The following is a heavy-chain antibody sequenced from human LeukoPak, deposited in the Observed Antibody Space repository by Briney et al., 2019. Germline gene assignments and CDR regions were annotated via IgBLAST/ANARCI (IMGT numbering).Heavy chain of an antibody. CDR1: GFTFSSYA. V-gene: IGHV3-30*04. J-gene: IGHJ4*02. CDR2: IYKNGRER. Sequence: PGGSLRLSCAASGFTFSSYAMHWVRQAPGKGLEWVSGIYKNGRERYGDSVKGRFTISRDNSKNTLYLQMNSLRAEDTAVYYCARHGGNSSFDYWGQGTLVTVSS. CDR3: ARHGGNSSFDY. D-gene: IGHD2-21*02.